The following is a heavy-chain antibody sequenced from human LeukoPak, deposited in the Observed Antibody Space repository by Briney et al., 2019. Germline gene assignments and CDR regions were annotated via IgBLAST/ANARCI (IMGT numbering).Heavy chain of an antibody. CDR3: AKRPRGFGVVIPYYFDY. CDR2: ISDSGGST. J-gene: IGHJ4*02. D-gene: IGHD3-3*01. CDR1: GFTFSSYA. Sequence: GGSLRLSCAASGFTFSSYAMNWVRQAPGKGLEWVSGISDSGGSTYYADSVKGRFTISRDNSKNTLYLQMNSLRAEDTAVYYCAKRPRGFGVVIPYYFDYWGQGTLVTVSS. V-gene: IGHV3-23*01.